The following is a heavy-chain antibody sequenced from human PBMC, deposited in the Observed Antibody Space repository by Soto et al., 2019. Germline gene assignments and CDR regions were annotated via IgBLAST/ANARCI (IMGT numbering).Heavy chain of an antibody. CDR1: GGSISSGDYY. CDR2: IYYSGST. Sequence: QVQLQESGPGLVKPSQTLSLTCTVSGGSISSGDYYWSWIRQPPGKGLEWIGYIYYSGSTYYNPSVKRRVTISVDTSKKQFSLKLSSMTAADTAVYYCARGPTLYYFDYWGQGTLVTVSS. CDR3: ARGPTLYYFDY. V-gene: IGHV4-30-4*01. J-gene: IGHJ4*02.